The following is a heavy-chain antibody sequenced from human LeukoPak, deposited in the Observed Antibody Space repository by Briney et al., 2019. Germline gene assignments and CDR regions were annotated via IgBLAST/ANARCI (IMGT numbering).Heavy chain of an antibody. Sequence: GGSLRLSCAASGFTFSSYEMNWVRQAPGRGLEWVSYISSSGSTIYYADSVKGRFTISRDNAKNSLYLQMNSLRAEDTAVYYCARGAYGISDIWGQGTMVTVSS. V-gene: IGHV3-48*03. J-gene: IGHJ3*02. CDR1: GFTFSSYE. D-gene: IGHD3-9*01. CDR3: ARGAYGISDI. CDR2: ISSSGSTI.